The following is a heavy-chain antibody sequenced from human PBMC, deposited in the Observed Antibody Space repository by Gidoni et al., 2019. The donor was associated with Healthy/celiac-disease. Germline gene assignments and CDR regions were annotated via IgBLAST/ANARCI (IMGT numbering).Heavy chain of an antibody. CDR1: GGSFSGDD. CDR2: INHSGST. CDR3: ARGGGDDYSDY. V-gene: IGHV4-34*01. D-gene: IGHD2-21*01. J-gene: IGHJ4*02. Sequence: QVQLQLWGAGVWKPQQNRSLTCAGYGGSFSGDDWSWIRQPPGKGLEWIGEINHSGSTNYNPSLKKRGTISVDTSTNHFPLMLISVTAADTAVYYCARGGGDDYSDYWGQGTLVTVSS.